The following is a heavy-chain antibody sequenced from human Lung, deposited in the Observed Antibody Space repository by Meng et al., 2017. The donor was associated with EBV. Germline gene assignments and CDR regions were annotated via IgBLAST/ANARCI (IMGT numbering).Heavy chain of an antibody. CDR1: GGSFSGYY. D-gene: IGHD2-15*01. CDR2: INHSGST. Sequence: QVQLQQCGAELLKPSATLPLTCAVSGGSFSGYYWSWIRQPPGKGLEWMGEINHSGSTNYNPSLKSRVTISVDTSKIQFSLKLSSVTAADTAVYYCAVTRYCSGGSCFDYWGQGTLVTVSS. CDR3: AVTRYCSGGSCFDY. V-gene: IGHV4-34*01. J-gene: IGHJ4*02.